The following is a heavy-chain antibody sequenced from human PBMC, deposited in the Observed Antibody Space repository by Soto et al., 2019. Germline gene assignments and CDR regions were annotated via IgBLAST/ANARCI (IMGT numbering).Heavy chain of an antibody. J-gene: IGHJ3*02. Sequence: SVKVSCKASGGTFSSYAISWVRQAPGQGLEWMGGIIPIFGTANYAQKFQGRVTITADKSTSTAYMELSSLRSEDTAVYYCARAGGEITMIVVADDAFDIWGQGTMVTVSS. CDR2: IIPIFGTA. D-gene: IGHD3-22*01. CDR3: ARAGGEITMIVVADDAFDI. V-gene: IGHV1-69*06. CDR1: GGTFSSYA.